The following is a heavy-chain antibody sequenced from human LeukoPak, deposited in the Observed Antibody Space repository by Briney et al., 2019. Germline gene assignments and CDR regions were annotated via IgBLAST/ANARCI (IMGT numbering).Heavy chain of an antibody. CDR3: ARAPSNVWGSYDS. V-gene: IGHV4-34*01. D-gene: IGHD3-16*01. Sequence: SETLSLTCAVYGGSFSGYYWSWIRQTPGKGLEWIGEINHSGSTNSNLSLKSRVAISVDMSKNQFSLKVTSVTAADSAVYYCARAPSNVWGSYDSWGQGTPVTVSS. J-gene: IGHJ4*02. CDR2: INHSGST. CDR1: GGSFSGYY.